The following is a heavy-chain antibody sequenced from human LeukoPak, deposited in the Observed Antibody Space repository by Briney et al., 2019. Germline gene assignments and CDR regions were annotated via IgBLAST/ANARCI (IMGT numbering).Heavy chain of an antibody. CDR1: GGSISSYY. V-gene: IGHV4-59*01. CDR3: ARTLYDTSGSGWFDP. Sequence: SETLSLTCTVSGGSISSYYWSWIRQPPGKGLEWIGYIYYSRSTNYNPSLKSRVTISVDTSKNQFSLKLSSVTAADTAVYYCARTLYDTSGSGWFDPWGQGTLVTVSS. D-gene: IGHD3-22*01. CDR2: IYYSRST. J-gene: IGHJ5*02.